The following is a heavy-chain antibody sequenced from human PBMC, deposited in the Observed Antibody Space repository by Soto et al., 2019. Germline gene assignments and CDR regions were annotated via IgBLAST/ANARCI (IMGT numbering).Heavy chain of an antibody. V-gene: IGHV5-10-1*01. J-gene: IGHJ6*02. Sequence: PGESLKISFKGSGYSFTSYWISWLRQMPGKGLEWMGRIDPSDSYTNYSPSFQGHVTISADKSISTAYLQWSSLKASDTAMYYCARLGRSRYDILTGYYNAYYYYGMDVWGQGTTVTVSS. D-gene: IGHD3-9*01. CDR1: GYSFTSYW. CDR2: IDPSDSYT. CDR3: ARLGRSRYDILTGYYNAYYYYGMDV.